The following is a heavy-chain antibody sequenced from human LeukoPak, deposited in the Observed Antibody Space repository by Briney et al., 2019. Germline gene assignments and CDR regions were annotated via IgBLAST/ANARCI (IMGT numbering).Heavy chain of an antibody. Sequence: GGSLRLSCAASGFTFDDYAMHWVRQAPGKGLEWVSGISWNSGSIGYADSVKGRFTISRDNAKNSLYLQMNSLRAEDTAVYYCAKDTVTTSGDYYGMDVWGQGTTVTVSS. CDR2: ISWNSGSI. CDR1: GFTFDDYA. J-gene: IGHJ6*02. D-gene: IGHD4-17*01. CDR3: AKDTVTTSGDYYGMDV. V-gene: IGHV3-9*01.